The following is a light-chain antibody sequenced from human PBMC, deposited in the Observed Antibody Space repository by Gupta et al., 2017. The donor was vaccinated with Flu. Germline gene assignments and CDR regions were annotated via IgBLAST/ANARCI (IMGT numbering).Light chain of an antibody. CDR2: GAS. Sequence: EIVVTLPPASLSVSPGERATLYCRASQRVGSMLAWYQQKPGQAPRLLIYGASTRATGIPARLSGSGSGTEFTLTISSLQSEDFGVYYCQQYNNWPLTFGGGTKVEIK. J-gene: IGKJ4*01. CDR3: QQYNNWPLT. CDR1: QRVGSM. V-gene: IGKV3-15*01.